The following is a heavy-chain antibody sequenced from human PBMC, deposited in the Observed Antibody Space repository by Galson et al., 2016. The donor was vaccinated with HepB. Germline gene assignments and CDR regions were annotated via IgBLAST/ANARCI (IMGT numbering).Heavy chain of an antibody. Sequence: RLSCAASGFTFSDYYMNWIRQAPGKGLEWVSYISSSGRIIHYADSLKGRFTISRDNAKNSLYLQMDSLRADDTAVYYCARDRQWLDFDYWGQGTLVTVSS. D-gene: IGHD6-19*01. CDR2: ISSSGRII. CDR1: GFTFSDYY. J-gene: IGHJ4*02. CDR3: ARDRQWLDFDY. V-gene: IGHV3-11*01.